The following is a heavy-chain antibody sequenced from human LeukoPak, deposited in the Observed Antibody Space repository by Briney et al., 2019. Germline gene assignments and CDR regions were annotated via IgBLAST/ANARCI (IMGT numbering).Heavy chain of an antibody. CDR1: GFTFGDYA. V-gene: IGHV3-49*03. Sequence: GGSLRLSCTASGFTFGDYAMSWFRQAPGKGLEWVGFIRSKAYGGTTEYAASVKGRFTIPRDDSKSIAYLQMNRLKTEDTAVYYCTPSDTAMVLWGQGILVTVSS. D-gene: IGHD5-18*01. CDR3: TPSDTAMVL. J-gene: IGHJ4*02. CDR2: IRSKAYGGTT.